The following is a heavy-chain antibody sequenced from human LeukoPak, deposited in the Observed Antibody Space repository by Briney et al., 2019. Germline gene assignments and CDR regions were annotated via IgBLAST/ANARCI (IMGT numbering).Heavy chain of an antibody. CDR2: IKEDGSEK. CDR3: ARGTGWFLY. V-gene: IGHV3-7*04. Sequence: GGSLRLSCAASGVTFGNHWMSWVRQAPGKGLEWVATIKEDGSEKYYVDSVKGRFTISRDNAKSSLYLQMNSLRAEDMAVYYCARGTGWFLYWGQGTLVTVSS. CDR1: GVTFGNHW. D-gene: IGHD6-19*01. J-gene: IGHJ4*02.